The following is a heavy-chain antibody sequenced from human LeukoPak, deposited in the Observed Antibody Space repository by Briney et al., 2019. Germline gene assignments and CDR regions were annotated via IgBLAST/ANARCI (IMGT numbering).Heavy chain of an antibody. CDR2: MYTGGTT. D-gene: IGHD3-16*01. Sequence: GGSLRLSCAASGFTVSGTHMSWVRQAPGKGLEWVSAMYTGGTTYYADSVKGRFTISRDNSRNTLFLHMSSLRADDTAVYYCAKDDATSGGGLASWGQGPLVTVSS. V-gene: IGHV3-53*01. J-gene: IGHJ4*02. CDR1: GFTVSGTH. CDR3: AKDDATSGGGLAS.